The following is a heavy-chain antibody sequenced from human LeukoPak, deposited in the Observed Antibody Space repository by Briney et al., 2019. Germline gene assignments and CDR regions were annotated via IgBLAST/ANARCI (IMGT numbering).Heavy chain of an antibody. CDR3: ARGPLVLFSDAFDI. Sequence: SVKVSCKASGGTFGSYAISWVRQAPGQGLEWMGGIIPIFGTANYAQKFQGRVTITADESTSTAYMELSSLRSEDTAVYYCARGPLVLFSDAFDIWGQGTMVTVSS. V-gene: IGHV1-69*13. CDR2: IIPIFGTA. CDR1: GGTFGSYA. J-gene: IGHJ3*02. D-gene: IGHD6-13*01.